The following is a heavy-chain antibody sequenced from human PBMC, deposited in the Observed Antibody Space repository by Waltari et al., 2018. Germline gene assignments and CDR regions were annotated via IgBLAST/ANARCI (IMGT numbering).Heavy chain of an antibody. CDR1: GFTFSSYS. CDR3: ARLEIDAFDI. CDR2: ISSSSSTI. D-gene: IGHD1-1*01. J-gene: IGHJ3*02. V-gene: IGHV3-48*04. Sequence: EVQLVESGGGLVQPGGSLRLSCAASGFTFSSYSMNWVRQAPGKWLEWVSYISSSSSTIYYADSVKGRFTISRDNAKNSLYLQMNSLRAEDTAVYYCARLEIDAFDIWGQGTMVTVSS.